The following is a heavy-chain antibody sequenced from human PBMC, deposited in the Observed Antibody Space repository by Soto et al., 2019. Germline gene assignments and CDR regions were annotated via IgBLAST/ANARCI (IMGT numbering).Heavy chain of an antibody. CDR2: IIPILGIA. D-gene: IGHD6-19*01. CDR1: GGTFSSYT. CDR3: ARDRIGEQWLVLKQGFDAFDI. V-gene: IGHV1-69*08. Sequence: QVQLVQSGAEVKKPGSSVKVSCKASGGTFSSYTISWVRQAPGQGLEWMGRIIPILGIANYAQKFQGRVTITADKSPSTAYMELSSLRSEDTAVYYCARDRIGEQWLVLKQGFDAFDIWGQGTMVTVSS. J-gene: IGHJ3*02.